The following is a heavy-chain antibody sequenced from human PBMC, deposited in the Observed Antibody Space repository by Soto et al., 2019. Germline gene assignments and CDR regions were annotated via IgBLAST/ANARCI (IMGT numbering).Heavy chain of an antibody. J-gene: IGHJ4*02. V-gene: IGHV2-5*02. CDR3: ARSKEMATTQYYFDY. CDR1: GFSLSTSGVG. CDR2: IYWDDDK. Sequence: GPTLVNPTQTLTLTCTFSGFSLSTSGVGVGWIRQPPGKALEWLALIYWDDDKRYSPSLKSRLTITKDTSKNQVVLTLTNMDPVDTATYYCARSKEMATTQYYFDYWGQGTLVTVSS. D-gene: IGHD5-12*01.